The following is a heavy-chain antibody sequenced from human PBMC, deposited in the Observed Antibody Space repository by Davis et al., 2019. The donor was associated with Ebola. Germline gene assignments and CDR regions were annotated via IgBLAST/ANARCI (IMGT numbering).Heavy chain of an antibody. V-gene: IGHV3-30*18. Sequence: GESLKISCAASGISFSNYGMFWVRQAPGKVMEWVAVISPDGSDKNYADSGKGRFTISRDNSKNTLDLQMNSLRPEDTAVYYCVKTRSNWWNDALEIWGQGTMVIVSS. D-gene: IGHD2-8*02. CDR3: VKTRSNWWNDALEI. J-gene: IGHJ3*02. CDR2: ISPDGSDK. CDR1: GISFSNYG.